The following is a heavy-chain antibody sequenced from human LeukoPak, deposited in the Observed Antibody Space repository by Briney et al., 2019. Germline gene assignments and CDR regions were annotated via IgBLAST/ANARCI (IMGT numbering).Heavy chain of an antibody. Sequence: SETLSLTCAVYGGSFSGYYWSWIRQPPGKGLEWIGEINHSGSTNYNPSLKSRVTISVDTSKNQFSLKLSSVTAADTAVYYCARKGSGWPFDHWGQGTLVTVSS. CDR1: GGSFSGYY. V-gene: IGHV4-34*01. CDR2: INHSGST. D-gene: IGHD6-19*01. CDR3: ARKGSGWPFDH. J-gene: IGHJ4*02.